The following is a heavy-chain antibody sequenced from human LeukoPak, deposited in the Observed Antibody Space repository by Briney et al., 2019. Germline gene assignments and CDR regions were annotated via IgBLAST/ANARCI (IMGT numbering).Heavy chain of an antibody. J-gene: IGHJ3*02. CDR1: GFTFDDYG. V-gene: IGHV3-20*04. D-gene: IGHD3-10*01. CDR3: ARDFVMVRGGGAFDI. CDR2: INWNGGST. Sequence: GGSLRLSCAASGFTFDDYGMSWVRQAPGKGLEWVSGINWNGGSTGYADSVKGRFTISRDNAKNSLHLQMNSLRAEDTALYYCARDFVMVRGGGAFDIWGQGTMVTVPS.